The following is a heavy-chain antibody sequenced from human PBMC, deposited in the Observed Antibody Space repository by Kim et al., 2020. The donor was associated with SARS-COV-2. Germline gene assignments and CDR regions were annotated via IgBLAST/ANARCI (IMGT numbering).Heavy chain of an antibody. V-gene: IGHV3-30*01. Sequence: YYADSVKSRFTISRDNSKNTLYLQMNSLRAEDKAVYYCARDIVGRGLFDYWGQGTLVTVSS. D-gene: IGHD3-16*02. J-gene: IGHJ4*02. CDR3: ARDIVGRGLFDY.